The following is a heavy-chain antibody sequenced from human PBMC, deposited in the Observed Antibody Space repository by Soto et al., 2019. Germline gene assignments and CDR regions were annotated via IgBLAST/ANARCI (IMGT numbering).Heavy chain of an antibody. D-gene: IGHD5-12*01. CDR1: GFTFTSSA. J-gene: IGHJ6*02. CDR3: AAXXXWGYNHYYYYYGMDV. Sequence: QMQLVQSGPEVKKPGTSVKVSCKASGFTFTSSAVQWVRQARGQRLEWIGWIVVGSGNTNYAQKFQERVTITRDMSTSTAYMELSSLRSEDTAVYYCAAXXXWGYNHYYYYYGMDVWGQGTTVTVSS. V-gene: IGHV1-58*01. CDR2: IVVGSGNT.